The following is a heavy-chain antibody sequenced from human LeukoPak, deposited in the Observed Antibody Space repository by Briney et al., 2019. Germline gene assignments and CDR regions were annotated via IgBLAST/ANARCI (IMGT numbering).Heavy chain of an antibody. V-gene: IGHV4-59*11. D-gene: IGHD3-22*01. CDR1: GGSISGHY. CDR2: IYYSGKT. J-gene: IGHJ3*02. Sequence: SETLSLTCAVSGGSISGHYWSWIRQPPGKGLEWIGYIYYSGKTYYGSSLRSRVTISVDTSKNHFSLKLTPMTAADTAVYYCARLLDNDSSGYPDTFDMWGQGTMVTVSS. CDR3: ARLLDNDSSGYPDTFDM.